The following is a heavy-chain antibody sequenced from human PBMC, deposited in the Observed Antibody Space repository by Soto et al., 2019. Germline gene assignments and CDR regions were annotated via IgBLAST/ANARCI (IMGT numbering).Heavy chain of an antibody. V-gene: IGHV3-33*01. D-gene: IGHD3-16*02. CDR2: IWYDGSNK. Sequence: VQLVESGGGVVQPGRSLRLSCAASGFTFSSYGMHWVRQAPGKGLEWVAVIWYDGSNKYYADSVKGRFTISRDNSKNTLYLQMNSLRAEDTAVYYCARDITFGGVIGHYYGKDVWGQGTTVTVSS. CDR3: ARDITFGGVIGHYYGKDV. CDR1: GFTFSSYG. J-gene: IGHJ6*02.